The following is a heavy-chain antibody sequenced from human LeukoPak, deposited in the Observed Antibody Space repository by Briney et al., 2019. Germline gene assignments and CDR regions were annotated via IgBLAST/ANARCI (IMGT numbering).Heavy chain of an antibody. CDR1: GGTFISYA. CDR3: ARDLAPLAAAGSPYFDY. CDR2: IIPIFGTA. V-gene: IGHV1-69*13. Sequence: GASVRVSCEASGGTFISYAISWVRQAPGEGGERMGGIIPIFGTANYAQKFQGRVTITADESTSTAYMELSSLRSEDTAVYYCARDLAPLAAAGSPYFDYWGQGTLVTVSS. D-gene: IGHD6-13*01. J-gene: IGHJ4*02.